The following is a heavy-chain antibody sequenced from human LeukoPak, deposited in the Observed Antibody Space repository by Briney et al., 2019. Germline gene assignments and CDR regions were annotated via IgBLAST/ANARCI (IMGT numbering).Heavy chain of an antibody. V-gene: IGHV4-34*01. CDR1: GGSFSGYY. CDR3: ARVLYTAATITSLGY. J-gene: IGHJ4*02. D-gene: IGHD5-24*01. CDR2: INHSGST. Sequence: PSETLSLTCAVYGGSFSGYYWSWIRQPPGKGLEWIGEINHSGSTNYNPSLKSRVTISVDTSKNQFSLKLSSVTAADTAVYYCARVLYTAATITSLGYWGQRALVTVSS.